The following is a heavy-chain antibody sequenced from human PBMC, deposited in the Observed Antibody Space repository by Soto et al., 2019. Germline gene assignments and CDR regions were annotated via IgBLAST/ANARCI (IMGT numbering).Heavy chain of an antibody. CDR2: ISGSGGST. J-gene: IGHJ4*02. D-gene: IGHD5-12*01. CDR1: GFTFSSYA. CDR3: AKSLRYRDGYNKATY. V-gene: IGHV3-23*01. Sequence: GGSLRLSCAASGFTFSSYAMSWVRQAPGRGLERVSAISGSGGSTYYADSVKGRFTISRDNSKNTLYLQMNSLRAEDTAVYYCAKSLRYRDGYNKATYWGQGTLVTVSS.